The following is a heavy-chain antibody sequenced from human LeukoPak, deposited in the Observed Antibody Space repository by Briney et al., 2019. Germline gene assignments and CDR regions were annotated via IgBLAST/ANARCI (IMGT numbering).Heavy chain of an antibody. Sequence: PGGSLRLSCVASGFTFSSYWMSWVRQAPGKGLEWVANIKQDGSEKYYVDSVKGRFTISRDNANNSLYLQMNSLRAGDTAVYYCARQWIQLWPLDYWGQGTLVTVSS. V-gene: IGHV3-7*03. J-gene: IGHJ4*02. CDR3: ARQWIQLWPLDY. CDR2: IKQDGSEK. CDR1: GFTFSSYW. D-gene: IGHD5-18*01.